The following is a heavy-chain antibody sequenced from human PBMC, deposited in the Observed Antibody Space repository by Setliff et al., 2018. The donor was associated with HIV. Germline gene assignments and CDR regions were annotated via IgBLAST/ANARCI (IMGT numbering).Heavy chain of an antibody. V-gene: IGHV3-7*03. CDR3: ARVDVERNGVFCHMGV. J-gene: IGHJ6*02. Sequence: PGGSLRLSCATSRFSFSTSWMTWVRQAPGKGLEWIANINEDGDKKYHAGSVWGRFTISRDNAKNSLYLQMNSLRVEDTAVYYCARVDVERNGVFCHMGVWGPGTTVTV. D-gene: IGHD1-1*01. CDR1: RFSFSTSW. CDR2: INEDGDKK.